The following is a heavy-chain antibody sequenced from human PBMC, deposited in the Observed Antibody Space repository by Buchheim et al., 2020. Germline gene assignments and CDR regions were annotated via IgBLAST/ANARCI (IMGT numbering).Heavy chain of an antibody. CDR3: ARHFSVTGPGNDAFDI. CDR2: IRYTGTT. V-gene: IGHV4-59*08. D-gene: IGHD6-19*01. CDR1: GASLSPNH. J-gene: IGHJ3*02. Sequence: QVQLQESGPGLVKPSETLSLSCAVSGASLSPNHWGWIRQPPGKGLEWIGYIRYTGTTEYNPSLKTRVTMSVDMSKNQLSLRLTSVTAADTAVYYCARHFSVTGPGNDAFDIWGRGT.